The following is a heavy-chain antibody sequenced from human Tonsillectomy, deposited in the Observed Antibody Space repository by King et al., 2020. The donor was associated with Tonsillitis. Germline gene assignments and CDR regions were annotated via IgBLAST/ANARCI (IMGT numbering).Heavy chain of an antibody. CDR1: GYSFTNFW. D-gene: IGHD5-24*01. J-gene: IGHJ4*02. Sequence: QLVQSGAEVKKPGESLKISCKGSGYSFTNFWIGWWRRMPGKGLDWLGIINPVDSETTSSPSFQGQVTISVDKSISTAYLQWSSLKASDTAMYYCARHVDDYGDYWGQGTLVTVSS. CDR3: ARHVDDYGDY. V-gene: IGHV5-51*01. CDR2: INPVDSET.